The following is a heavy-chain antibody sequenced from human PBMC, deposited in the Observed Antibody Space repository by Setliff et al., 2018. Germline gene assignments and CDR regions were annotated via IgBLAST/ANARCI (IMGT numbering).Heavy chain of an antibody. D-gene: IGHD6-13*01. J-gene: IGHJ4*02. V-gene: IGHV4-4*07. CDR2: IYIGGST. CDR1: GGSISSYY. Sequence: PSETLSLTCTVSGGSISSYYWSWIRQPAGKGLEWIGHIYIGGSTYYNPSLKSRVTISVDTSKNQFSLKLSSVTAADTAVYYCARSASDWAAAGEFDYWGQGTLVTVSS. CDR3: ARSASDWAAAGEFDY.